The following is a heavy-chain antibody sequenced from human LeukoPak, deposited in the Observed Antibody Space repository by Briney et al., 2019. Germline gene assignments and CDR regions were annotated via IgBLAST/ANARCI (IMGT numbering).Heavy chain of an antibody. CDR1: GFTFSNAW. V-gene: IGHV3-15*01. CDR3: TTHFITMVRGVIIYWVDP. Sequence: PGGSLRLSCAASGFTFSNAWMSWVRQAPGKGLEWVGRIKSKTDGGTTDYAAPVKGRFTISRDDSKNTLYLQMNSLKTEDTAVYYCTTHFITMVRGVIIYWVDPWGQGTLVTVSS. CDR2: IKSKTDGGTT. J-gene: IGHJ5*02. D-gene: IGHD3-10*01.